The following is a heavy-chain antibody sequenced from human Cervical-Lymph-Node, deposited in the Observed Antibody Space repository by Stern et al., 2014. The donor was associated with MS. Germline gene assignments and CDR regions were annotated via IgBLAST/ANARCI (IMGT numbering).Heavy chain of an antibody. CDR2: ISPDGGRT. Sequence: VQLVESGAEVKEPGASVKVSCTAPGYTFTDYNIQWVRQAPGPGLEWMGMISPDGGRTAYAPKFRGRVTMTRDKSTATVYMELNSLRSDDTAVYFCARVAPTVGAAYWGQGTLVAVSS. CDR3: ARVAPTVGAAY. V-gene: IGHV1-46*01. J-gene: IGHJ4*02. CDR1: GYTFTDYN. D-gene: IGHD1-26*01.